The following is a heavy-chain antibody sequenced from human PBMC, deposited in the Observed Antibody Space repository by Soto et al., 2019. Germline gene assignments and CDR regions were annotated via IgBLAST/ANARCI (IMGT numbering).Heavy chain of an antibody. J-gene: IGHJ6*02. V-gene: IGHV3-23*01. CDR3: AKDHQYSSSSAGLYGMDV. Sequence: EMQLLESGGGLVQPGGSLRLSCAASGFTFGSYAMNWVRQAPGKGLEWVSAISGSGRDTYHSNSMEGRFTVSRDNSRSTVSLQMHGLRAEDTAIYYCAKDHQYSSSSAGLYGMDVWGQGTTVTVSS. CDR2: ISGSGRDT. CDR1: GFTFGSYA. D-gene: IGHD6-6*01.